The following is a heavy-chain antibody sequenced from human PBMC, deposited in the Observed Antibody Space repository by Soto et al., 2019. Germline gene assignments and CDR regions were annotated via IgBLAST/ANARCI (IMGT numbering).Heavy chain of an antibody. J-gene: IGHJ4*02. D-gene: IGHD1-26*01. V-gene: IGHV3-30*03. Sequence: VQLVESGGGVVQPGRSLRLSCVASGFLFDTYGMHWVRQTPGKGLEWVAIISYDGSHKEYADSVKGRFAISRDNSENTLYLQMNNLGVEDTAPYYCATSASSDHWGQGTQVTVSS. CDR1: GFLFDTYG. CDR3: ATSASSDH. CDR2: ISYDGSHK.